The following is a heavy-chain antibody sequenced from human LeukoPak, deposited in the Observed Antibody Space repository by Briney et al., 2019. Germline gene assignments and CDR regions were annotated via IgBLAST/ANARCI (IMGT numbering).Heavy chain of an antibody. CDR2: INPNSGGT. J-gene: IGHJ5*02. CDR1: GYTFTDYY. V-gene: IGHV1-2*02. CDR3: ARIPIVVVPAAQGDNWFDP. D-gene: IGHD2-2*01. Sequence: ASVTVSCKASGYTFTDYYMHWVRQAPAQGLEWMGWINPNSGGTNYAQTFQGRVPMTRDTSISTAYMELSRLRSDDTAVYYCARIPIVVVPAAQGDNWFDPWGQGTLVTVS.